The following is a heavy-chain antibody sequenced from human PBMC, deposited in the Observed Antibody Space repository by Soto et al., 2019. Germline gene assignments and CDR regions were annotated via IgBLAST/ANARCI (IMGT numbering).Heavy chain of an antibody. CDR3: ARAISGYVT. CDR2: INTGNGNT. D-gene: IGHD5-12*01. J-gene: IGHJ5*02. CDR1: GITSTTYA. Sequence: QVQLVQSGAEVKKPGASVKVSCKASGITSTTYAIHWVRQALGHGLEWMGWINTGNGNTRYSQRFLGRVSLTTDTSTSTASMDLSSLTSEDTAVYYCARAISGYVTWGQGTLITVSS. V-gene: IGHV1-3*04.